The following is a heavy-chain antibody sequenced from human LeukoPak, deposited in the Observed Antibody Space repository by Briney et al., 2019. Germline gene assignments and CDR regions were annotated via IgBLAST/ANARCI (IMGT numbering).Heavy chain of an antibody. D-gene: IGHD4/OR15-4a*01. V-gene: IGHV4-59*11. CDR3: ARGSAMGARGRDTFDV. Sequence: SETLSLTCNVSGGSISPHYWTWVRQPPGKGLEWIGYIYYLGSTNYKSSLKSRVTISVDTSKNEVSLRLTSVTAADTAIYYCARGSAMGARGRDTFDVWGQGTMVTVSS. CDR2: IYYLGST. CDR1: GGSISPHY. J-gene: IGHJ3*01.